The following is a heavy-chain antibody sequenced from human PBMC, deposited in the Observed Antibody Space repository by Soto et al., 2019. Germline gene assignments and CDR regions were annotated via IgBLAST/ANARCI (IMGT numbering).Heavy chain of an antibody. V-gene: IGHV2-5*02. Sequence: QITLKESGPTLVKPTQTLTLTCTFSGFSLSTSGVGVGWIRQPPGKALEWLALIFWDDDKRYSPSLKNRLTITKDTSKNQVVLTMTNMDPVDTATYYCALSPPYDILTGSLNYFDYWGQGTLVTVSS. CDR1: GFSLSTSGVG. J-gene: IGHJ4*02. CDR3: ALSPPYDILTGSLNYFDY. CDR2: IFWDDDK. D-gene: IGHD3-9*01.